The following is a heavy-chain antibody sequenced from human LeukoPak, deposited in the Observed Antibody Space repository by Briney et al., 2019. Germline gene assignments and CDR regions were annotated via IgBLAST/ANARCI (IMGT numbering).Heavy chain of an antibody. V-gene: IGHV4-39*01. J-gene: IGHJ4*02. CDR1: GVSISSSDLY. CDR2: ISYSGNT. CDR3: TRPIVPGYVDS. D-gene: IGHD1-26*01. Sequence: KPSETLSLTCTVSGVSISSSDLYWVWIRQSPEKGLEWIATISYSGNTYYNPSFRPRVTISLDTSENQFSLRLYSVTAADTAVYYCTRPIVPGYVDSWGQGTLVTVSS.